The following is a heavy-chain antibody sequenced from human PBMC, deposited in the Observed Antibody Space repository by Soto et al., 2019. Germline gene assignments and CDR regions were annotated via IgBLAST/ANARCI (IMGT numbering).Heavy chain of an antibody. CDR3: ARKHPIDS. V-gene: IGHV3-7*01. CDR2: INHDGGHK. Sequence: GGSLILSCAASGFTFSNYEMHWVRQAPGKGLEYVSGINHDGGHKDYVDSVKGRFTISRDNAKNSLYLQMNSLRAEDTAVYYCARKHPIDSWGQGPLFTVPS. CDR1: GFTFSNYE. J-gene: IGHJ4*02.